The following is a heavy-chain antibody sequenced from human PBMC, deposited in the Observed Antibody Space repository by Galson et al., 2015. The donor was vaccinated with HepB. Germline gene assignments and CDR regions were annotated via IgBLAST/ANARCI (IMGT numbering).Heavy chain of an antibody. CDR2: IDPSDSYT. D-gene: IGHD3-10*01. Sequence: SGAEVKKPGESLRISCKGSGYSFTTYWISWVRQMPGKGLEWMGRIDPSDSYTNYSPSFQGLVTIPADKSISTAYLQWSSLKASDTAMYYCASRQYYYGSGTYYNVSDYWGQGTLVTVSS. CDR1: GYSFTTYW. J-gene: IGHJ4*02. CDR3: ASRQYYYGSGTYYNVSDY. V-gene: IGHV5-10-1*01.